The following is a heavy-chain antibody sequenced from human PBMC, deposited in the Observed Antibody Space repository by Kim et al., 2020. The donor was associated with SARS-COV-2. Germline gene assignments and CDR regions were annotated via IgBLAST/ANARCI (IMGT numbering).Heavy chain of an antibody. CDR2: T. J-gene: IGHJ4*02. D-gene: IGHD2-15*01. CDR3: ARGAIGSRQFDS. V-gene: IGHV4-4*06. Sequence: TNHNPSLKGRASMSVDRSKNQFSLSLNSVTAADTAVYYCARGAIGSRQFDSWGQGNLVTVSS.